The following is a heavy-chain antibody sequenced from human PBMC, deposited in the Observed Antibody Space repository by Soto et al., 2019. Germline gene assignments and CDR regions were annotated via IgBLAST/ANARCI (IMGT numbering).Heavy chain of an antibody. D-gene: IGHD3-10*01. CDR1: GLPVAGSY. J-gene: IGHJ6*02. CDR3: VRPLPSGQTHARDV. V-gene: IGHV3-53*01. CDR2: IYNDGTT. Sequence: LRLSCVASGLPVAGSYMAWVRQAPGKGLEWASVIYNDGTTYYSQSVEGRFTISRDTSKNTLYLQMDRLRAEDTAVYYCVRPLPSGQTHARDVWGQGTTVTVSS.